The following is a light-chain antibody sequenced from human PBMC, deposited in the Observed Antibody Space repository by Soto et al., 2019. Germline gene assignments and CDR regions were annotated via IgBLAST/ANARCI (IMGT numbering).Light chain of an antibody. CDR3: QQYGSSLTWT. CDR2: AAS. Sequence: EVVLTQSPGTVSLSPGERVTLSCRASQSVNSNYLAWYQQRPGQAPRLLIYAASSRATGIPDRFSGSGSGTDFTLSISSLEPEDFAVYYCQQYGSSLTWTFGQGTKVEMK. J-gene: IGKJ1*01. V-gene: IGKV3-20*01. CDR1: QSVNSNY.